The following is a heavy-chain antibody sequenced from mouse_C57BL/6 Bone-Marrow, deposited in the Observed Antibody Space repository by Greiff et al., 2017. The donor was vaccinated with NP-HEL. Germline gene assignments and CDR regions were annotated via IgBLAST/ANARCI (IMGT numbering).Heavy chain of an antibody. D-gene: IGHD1-1*01. CDR1: GYTFTSYL. CDR3: ARYYYGSSSFDY. J-gene: IGHJ2*01. Sequence: VQLQQSGAELVKPGASVKLSCKASGYTFTSYLMHWVKQRPGRGLEWIGRIDPQSGGTKYNEKFKSKATLTVDKPSSTAYMQLNSLTSEDSAVYYCARYYYGSSSFDYWGQGTTLTVSS. CDR2: IDPQSGGT. V-gene: IGHV1-72*01.